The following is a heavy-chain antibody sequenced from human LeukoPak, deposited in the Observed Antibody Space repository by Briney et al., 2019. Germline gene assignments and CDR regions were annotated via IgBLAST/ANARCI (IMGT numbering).Heavy chain of an antibody. CDR1: GFSFSTYW. D-gene: IGHD3-3*01. J-gene: IGHJ4*02. Sequence: PGGSLRLSCAASGFSFSTYWMSWVRQAPGKGLEWVANIKQDGSEKYYVDSVKGRFTISRDNAKNSLYLQMNSLRAEDTAVYYCARDHRYYDFWSGYYIEYFGYWGQGTLVTVSS. V-gene: IGHV3-7*01. CDR2: IKQDGSEK. CDR3: ARDHRYYDFWSGYYIEYFGY.